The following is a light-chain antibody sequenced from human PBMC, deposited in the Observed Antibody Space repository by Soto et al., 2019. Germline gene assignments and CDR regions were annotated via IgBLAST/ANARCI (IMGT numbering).Light chain of an antibody. Sequence: QMTQSPSSLSVSVGEKIIITCRASRDVGSDVSWYQQKPGQAPKLLIYAASNLYTGVPSRFSGSRSGTEFTLTISSLQPEDFASYYCLQDYGDSWTFGQGTKVDI. J-gene: IGKJ1*01. CDR2: AAS. CDR3: LQDYGDSWT. V-gene: IGKV1-6*01. CDR1: RDVGSD.